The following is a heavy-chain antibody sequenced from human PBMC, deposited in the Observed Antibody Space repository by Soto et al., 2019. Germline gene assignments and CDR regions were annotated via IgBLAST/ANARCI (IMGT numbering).Heavy chain of an antibody. Sequence: QVQLVQSGAAVKKPGASVKVSCKASGYTFTSYAMHWVRQAPGQRLEWMGWINAGNGNTKYSQKFQGRVTITRDTSASTAYMELSSLRSEDTAVYYCARGALWFGEFADIWGQGTMVTVSS. D-gene: IGHD3-10*01. CDR2: INAGNGNT. CDR3: ARGALWFGEFADI. J-gene: IGHJ3*02. CDR1: GYTFTSYA. V-gene: IGHV1-3*01.